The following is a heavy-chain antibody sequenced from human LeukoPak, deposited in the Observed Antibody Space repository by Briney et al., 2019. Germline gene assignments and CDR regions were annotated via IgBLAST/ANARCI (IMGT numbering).Heavy chain of an antibody. CDR1: ADSISSYY. D-gene: IGHD6-19*01. J-gene: IGHJ3*02. CDR2: IYTSGNT. V-gene: IGHV4-4*07. Sequence: PSETLSLTCTVSADSISSYYWIWIRQPAGKGLEWLGRIYTSGNTNYNPSLKSRVTMSVDTSKNQFSLKLSSVTAADTAVYYCARDKGGWYRDAFDIWGQGTMVTVSS. CDR3: ARDKGGWYRDAFDI.